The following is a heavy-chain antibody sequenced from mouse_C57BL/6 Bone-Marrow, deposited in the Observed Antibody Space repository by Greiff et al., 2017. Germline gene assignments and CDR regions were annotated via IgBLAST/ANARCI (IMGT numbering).Heavy chain of an antibody. CDR2: ISDGGSYT. J-gene: IGHJ3*01. Sequence: EVQRVESGGGLVKPGGSLKLSCAASGFTFSSYAMSWVRQTPEKRLEWVATISDGGSYTYYPANVKGRFTISRDNAKNNLYLQISHLKAEDTAMYYCARDEGKAYWGQGTLVTVSA. V-gene: IGHV5-4*01. CDR1: GFTFSSYA. CDR3: ARDEGKAY.